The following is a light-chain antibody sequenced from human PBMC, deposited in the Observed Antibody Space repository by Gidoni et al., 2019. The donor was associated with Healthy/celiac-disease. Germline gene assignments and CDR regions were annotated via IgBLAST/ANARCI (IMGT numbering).Light chain of an antibody. J-gene: IGKJ2*03. Sequence: DIQMTQSPSSLSASVGDTVTITCQASQDISNYLNWYQQKPGKAPKLLIYDASNLATGVPSRFTGSGSGAFFTFIISSLQPEDIATYYCQPYDDFPRSFGQGTKLEIK. CDR3: QPYDDFPRS. V-gene: IGKV1-33*01. CDR1: QDISNY. CDR2: DAS.